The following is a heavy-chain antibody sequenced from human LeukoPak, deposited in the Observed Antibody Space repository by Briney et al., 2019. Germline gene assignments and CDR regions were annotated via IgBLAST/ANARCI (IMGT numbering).Heavy chain of an antibody. D-gene: IGHD5-24*01. J-gene: IGHJ6*03. Sequence: GASVEVSCKASGGTFSSYAISWVRQAPGQGLEWMGGIIPIFGTANYAQKFQGRVTITTDESTSTAYMELSSLRSEDTAVYYCAGNRDGYNYYYYYYMDVWGKGTTVTVSS. CDR1: GGTFSSYA. V-gene: IGHV1-69*05. CDR3: AGNRDGYNYYYYYYMDV. CDR2: IIPIFGTA.